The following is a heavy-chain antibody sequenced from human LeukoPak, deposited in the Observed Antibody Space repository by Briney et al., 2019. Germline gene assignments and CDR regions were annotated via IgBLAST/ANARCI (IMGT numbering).Heavy chain of an antibody. D-gene: IGHD6-13*01. J-gene: IGHJ4*02. Sequence: GGSLRLSCAASGFTFSSYAVHWVRQAPGKGLEWVAVISYDGSKTYYADSVRGRFTIYRDNSKNTLNLQMNSLRVEDTAVYYCAKSQQQLKPDYDYWGQETLVTVSS. V-gene: IGHV3-30-3*02. CDR1: GFTFSSYA. CDR3: AKSQQQLKPDYDY. CDR2: ISYDGSKT.